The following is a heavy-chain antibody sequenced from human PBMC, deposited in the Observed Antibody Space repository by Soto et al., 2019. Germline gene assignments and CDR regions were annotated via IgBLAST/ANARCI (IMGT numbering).Heavy chain of an antibody. CDR3: ARDPTNPRYYYDSSGYYYVRPFDY. V-gene: IGHV1-18*01. CDR1: GYTFTSYG. CDR2: ISAYNGNT. D-gene: IGHD3-22*01. J-gene: IGHJ4*02. Sequence: ASVKVSCKASGYTFTSYGISWVRQAPGQGLEWMGWISAYNGNTNYAQKLQGRVTMTTDTSTSTAYMELRSLRSDGTAVYYCARDPTNPRYYYDSSGYYYVRPFDYWGQGTLVTVSS.